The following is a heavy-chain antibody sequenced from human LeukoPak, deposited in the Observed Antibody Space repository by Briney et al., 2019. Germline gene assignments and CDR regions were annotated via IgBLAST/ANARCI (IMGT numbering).Heavy chain of an antibody. D-gene: IGHD6-13*01. Sequence: GASVKVSCKASGYTFTSYDINWVRQATGQGLEWMGWINPNSGGTNYAQKFQGRVTMTRDTSISTAYMELSRLRSDDTAVYYCARAVTRQQLVGYWGQGTLVTVSS. V-gene: IGHV1-2*02. CDR2: INPNSGGT. CDR3: ARAVTRQQLVGY. CDR1: GYTFTSYD. J-gene: IGHJ4*02.